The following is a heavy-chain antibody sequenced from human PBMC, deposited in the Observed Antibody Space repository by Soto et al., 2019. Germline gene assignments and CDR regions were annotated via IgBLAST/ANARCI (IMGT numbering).Heavy chain of an antibody. CDR3: AKDSRTVMADS. CDR1: GFPFRSMG. V-gene: IGHV3-30*18. Sequence: QVQLVESGGGVVQPGRSRRLSWEAPGFPFRSMGMHWVRQALGRGLEGVAIISYDGSNKYYTDSVKGRFTISRDNSKNTLYLQMNSLRTEDTAVYYCAKDSRTVMADSWGQGTLVTVSS. J-gene: IGHJ4*02. D-gene: IGHD5-18*01. CDR2: ISYDGSNK.